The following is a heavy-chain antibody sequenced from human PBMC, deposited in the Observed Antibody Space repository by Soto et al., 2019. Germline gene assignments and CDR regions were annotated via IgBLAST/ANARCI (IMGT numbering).Heavy chain of an antibody. CDR3: ATTNSYYYYYMDV. D-gene: IGHD1-7*01. CDR2: IKQDGSEK. V-gene: IGHV3-7*01. Sequence: GGSLKLSCAASGFTFSSYWMSWVRQAPGKGLEWVANIKQDGSEKYYVDSVKGRFTISRDNAKNSLYLQMNSLRAEDTAVYYCATTNSYYYYYMDVWGKGTTVTVSS. J-gene: IGHJ6*03. CDR1: GFTFSSYW.